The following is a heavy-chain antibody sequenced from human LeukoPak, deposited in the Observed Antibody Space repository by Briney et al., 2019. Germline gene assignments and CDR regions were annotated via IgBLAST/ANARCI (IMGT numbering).Heavy chain of an antibody. CDR2: INHSGAT. CDR1: GGSFSGNN. CDR3: ASRGPTKTTSPHSRRYYYYYYMDV. V-gene: IGHV4-34*01. D-gene: IGHD1/OR15-1a*01. Sequence: SETLSLTCAVYGGSFSGNNWNWIRQPPGKGLEWIGEINHSGATKYNPSLKSRVTISVDTSKNQFSLKLSSVTAADTAVYYCASRGPTKTTSPHSRRYYYYYYMDVWGKGTTVTVSS. J-gene: IGHJ6*03.